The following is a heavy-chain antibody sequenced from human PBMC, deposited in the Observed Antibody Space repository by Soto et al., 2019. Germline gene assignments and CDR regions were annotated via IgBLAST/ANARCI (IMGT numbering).Heavy chain of an antibody. V-gene: IGHV1-69*01. CDR1: GGTFSSYA. Sequence: QVQLVQSGAEVKKPGSSVKVSCKASGGTFSSYAISWVRQAPGQGLEWMGGIIPIFGTANYAQKFQGRVTITADESTSTAYMELSSLRSEDTAVYYCAVDPYDRSGYHTKDYYYGMDVWGQGTTVTVSS. CDR2: IIPIFGTA. J-gene: IGHJ6*02. CDR3: AVDPYDRSGYHTKDYYYGMDV. D-gene: IGHD3-22*01.